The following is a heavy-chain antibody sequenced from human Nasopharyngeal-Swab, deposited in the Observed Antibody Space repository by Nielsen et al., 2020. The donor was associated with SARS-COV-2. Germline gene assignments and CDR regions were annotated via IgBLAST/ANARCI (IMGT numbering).Heavy chain of an antibody. Sequence: GRQAPGEGLEWVSGISWNSGSIGYADSVKGRFTISRDNAKNSLYLQMNSLRDEDTALYYCAKVVAAHYYYDGMDVWGQGTTVTVSS. CDR2: ISWNSGSI. J-gene: IGHJ6*02. V-gene: IGHV3-9*01. CDR3: AKVVAAHYYYDGMDV. D-gene: IGHD2-15*01.